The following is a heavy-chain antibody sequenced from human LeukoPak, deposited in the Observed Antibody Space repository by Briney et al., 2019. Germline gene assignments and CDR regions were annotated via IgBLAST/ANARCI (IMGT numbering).Heavy chain of an antibody. Sequence: PSETLSLTCTVSGGSISSGGYYWSWIRQHPGKGLEWIGYIYYSGSTYYNPSLKSRVTISVDTSKNQFSLKLSSVTAAHTAVYYCARAERWTILIDYWGQGTLVTVSS. CDR2: IYYSGST. CDR1: GGSISSGGYY. D-gene: IGHD3-9*01. V-gene: IGHV4-31*03. CDR3: ARAERWTILIDY. J-gene: IGHJ4*02.